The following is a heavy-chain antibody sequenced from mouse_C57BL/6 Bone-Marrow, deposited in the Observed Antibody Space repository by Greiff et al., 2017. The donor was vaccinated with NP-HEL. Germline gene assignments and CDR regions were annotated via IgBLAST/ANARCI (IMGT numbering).Heavy chain of an antibody. Sequence: VQLQQPGAELVKPGASVKLSCKASGYTFTSYWMHWVKQRPGQGLEWIGMIHPNSGSTNYNEKFKSKATLTVDKSSSTAYMQLSSLTSEDSAVYYCARVYDGYPWFAYWGQGTLVTVSA. V-gene: IGHV1-64*01. J-gene: IGHJ3*01. D-gene: IGHD2-3*01. CDR2: IHPNSGST. CDR1: GYTFTSYW. CDR3: ARVYDGYPWFAY.